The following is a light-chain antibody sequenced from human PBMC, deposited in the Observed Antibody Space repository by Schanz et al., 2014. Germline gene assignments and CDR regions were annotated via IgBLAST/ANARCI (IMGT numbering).Light chain of an antibody. Sequence: QSALTQPPSASGSPGQSVTISCTGTSSDVGGYNYVSWYQQHPGKAPKLMIYEVNKRPSGVPDRFSGSKSGNTASLTVSGLQAEDEADYYCAAWDDSLNAPLVFGGGTKLTVL. CDR2: EVN. CDR1: SSDVGGYNY. CDR3: AAWDDSLNAPLV. J-gene: IGLJ3*02. V-gene: IGLV2-8*01.